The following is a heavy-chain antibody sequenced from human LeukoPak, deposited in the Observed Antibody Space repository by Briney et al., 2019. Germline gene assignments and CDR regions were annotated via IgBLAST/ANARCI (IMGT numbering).Heavy chain of an antibody. Sequence: GGSLRLSCAASGFTFSSYEMNWVRQAPGKGLEWVSYISSSGSTIYYADSVKGRFTIPRDNAKNSLYLQMNSLRAEDTVVYYCARDPYYGDYVVWGQGTLVTVSS. J-gene: IGHJ4*02. CDR2: ISSSGSTI. CDR1: GFTFSSYE. D-gene: IGHD4-17*01. V-gene: IGHV3-48*03. CDR3: ARDPYYGDYVV.